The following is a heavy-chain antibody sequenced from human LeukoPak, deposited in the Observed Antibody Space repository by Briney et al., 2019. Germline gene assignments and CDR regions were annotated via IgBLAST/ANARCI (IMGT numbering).Heavy chain of an antibody. CDR2: ISGSSSYI. Sequence: PSETLSLTCTVSGDSISTTSYYWGWIRQPPGKGLEWVSYISGSSSYIYYADSLKGRFTVSRDNTNTSLYLQMNSLRAEDTTVYYCARSQGTLTSPFDSWGHGTLVTVSS. CDR3: ARSQGTLTSPFDS. J-gene: IGHJ4*01. V-gene: IGHV3-21*06. D-gene: IGHD2-21*02. CDR1: GDSISTTSYY.